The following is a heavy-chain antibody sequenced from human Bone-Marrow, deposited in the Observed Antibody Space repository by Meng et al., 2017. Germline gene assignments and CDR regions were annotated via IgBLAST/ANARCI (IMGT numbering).Heavy chain of an antibody. J-gene: IGHJ4*02. V-gene: IGHV3-48*03. CDR2: ITSGGTTI. CDR1: GFTFSYYE. Sequence: GGSLRLSCAASGFTFSYYEMTWVRQAPGKGLEWVSYITSGGTTIYYADSVKGRFTISRDNAKKSLYLYMNSLRAEDTAVYYCARDNGVGSIDLLRPLLYWGQGTLVTVSS. D-gene: IGHD3-3*01. CDR3: ARDNGVGSIDLLRPLLY.